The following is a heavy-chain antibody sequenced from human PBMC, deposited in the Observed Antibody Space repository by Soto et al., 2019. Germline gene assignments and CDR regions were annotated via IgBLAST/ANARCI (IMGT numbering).Heavy chain of an antibody. J-gene: IGHJ4*02. CDR3: ARVGISTVVVDY. V-gene: IGHV3-11*05. CDR2: ISSSSSYT. CDR1: GFTFSDYY. D-gene: IGHD3-22*01. Sequence: QVQLVESGGGLVKPGGSLRLSCAASGFTFSDYYMSWIRQAPGKGLEWVSYISSSSSYTNYADSVKGRFTISRDNAKNSLYLQMNSLRAEDTAEYYCARVGISTVVVDYWGQGTLVTVSS.